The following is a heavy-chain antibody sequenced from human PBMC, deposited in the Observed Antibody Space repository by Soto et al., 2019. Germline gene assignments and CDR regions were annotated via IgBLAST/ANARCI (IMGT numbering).Heavy chain of an antibody. Sequence: PGGSLRLSCAASGFRFDDYNIHWVRQASGKGLEWVSLITWNGGNSYYADSVKGRFTISRDGATESVSLQMTSLKREDTGLYFCARETLSYGSALDVWGQGTTVTVYS. V-gene: IGHV3-43*01. CDR2: ITWNGGNS. D-gene: IGHD3-16*01. J-gene: IGHJ6*02. CDR1: GFRFDDYN. CDR3: ARETLSYGSALDV.